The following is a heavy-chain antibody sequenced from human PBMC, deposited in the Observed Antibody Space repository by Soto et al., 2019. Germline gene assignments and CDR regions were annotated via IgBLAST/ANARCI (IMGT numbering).Heavy chain of an antibody. CDR1: GGSISSYY. CDR2: TYYSGST. V-gene: IGHV4-59*01. D-gene: IGHD3-22*01. J-gene: IGHJ6*02. CDR3: ARVGKGYYDSSGYYILNYYYGMDV. Sequence: PSETLSLTCTVSGGSISSYYWSWIRQPPGKGLEWIGYTYYSGSTNYNPSLKSRVTISVDTSKNQFSLKLSSVTAADTAVYYCARVGKGYYDSSGYYILNYYYGMDVWGQGTTVTVSS.